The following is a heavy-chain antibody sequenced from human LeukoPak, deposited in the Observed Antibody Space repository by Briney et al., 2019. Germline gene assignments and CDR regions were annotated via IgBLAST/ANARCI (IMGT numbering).Heavy chain of an antibody. CDR3: ATDLINSSSWYGLAC. CDR1: GYTFTSYA. J-gene: IGHJ4*02. V-gene: IGHV1-3*01. Sequence: ASVKVSCKASGYTFTSYAMHWVRQAPGQRLEWMGWINAGNGNTKYSQKFQGRVTITRDTSASTAYMELSSLRSEDTAVYYCATDLINSSSWYGLACWGQGTLVTVSS. D-gene: IGHD6-13*01. CDR2: INAGNGNT.